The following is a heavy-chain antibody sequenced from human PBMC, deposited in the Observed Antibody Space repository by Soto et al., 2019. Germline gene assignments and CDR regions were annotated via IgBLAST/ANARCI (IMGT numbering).Heavy chain of an antibody. D-gene: IGHD3-16*01. Sequence: GGSLRLSCAASGFTFSNYAMSWVRQAPRKGLEWVSSIRGGGDITSYTDSVKGRFTISRDNSRTTLYLQMNNLRAEDTAVYYCVMSDYDSAAGRRLAQWGQGTQVTVSS. CDR3: VMSDYDSAAGRRLAQ. CDR2: IRGGGDIT. V-gene: IGHV3-23*01. J-gene: IGHJ4*01. CDR1: GFTFSNYA.